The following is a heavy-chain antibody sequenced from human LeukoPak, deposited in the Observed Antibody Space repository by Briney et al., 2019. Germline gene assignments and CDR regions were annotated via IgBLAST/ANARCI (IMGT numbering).Heavy chain of an antibody. Sequence: SETLSLTCAVSGYSISSGYYWGWIRQPPRKGLEWIGSIYHSGSTYYNPSLKSRVTISVDTSKNQFSLKLSSVTAADTAVYYCARAPRDYGGNSGLWGQGTLVTVSS. CDR2: IYHSGST. J-gene: IGHJ4*02. CDR3: ARAPRDYGGNSGL. D-gene: IGHD4-23*01. V-gene: IGHV4-38-2*01. CDR1: GYSISSGYY.